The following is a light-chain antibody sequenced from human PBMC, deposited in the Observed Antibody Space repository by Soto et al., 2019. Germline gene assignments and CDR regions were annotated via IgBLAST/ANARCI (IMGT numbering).Light chain of an antibody. V-gene: IGKV1-39*01. CDR2: DTF. Sequence: DIPMTQSPSSLSASLVDRVTITCRPSESIRNELNWFQQRPGKAPRLLIYDTFTLQSGVPSRFSGSVSGTEFSLTISSLQAGDSAIYYCQQSFTTPWTFGQGTKVEI. CDR1: ESIRNE. CDR3: QQSFTTPWT. J-gene: IGKJ1*01.